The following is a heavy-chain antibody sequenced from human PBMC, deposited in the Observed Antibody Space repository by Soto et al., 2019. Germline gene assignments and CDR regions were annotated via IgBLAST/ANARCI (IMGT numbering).Heavy chain of an antibody. D-gene: IGHD3-10*01. CDR1: GFTFSSYG. Sequence: GGSLRLSCAASGFTFSSYGMHWVRQAPGKGLEWVAVIWYDGSNKYYADSVKGRFTISRDNSKNTLYLQMNSLRAEDTAVYYCAREYGSGSWYYYYGMDVWGQGTTVTVSS. V-gene: IGHV3-33*01. J-gene: IGHJ6*02. CDR2: IWYDGSNK. CDR3: AREYGSGSWYYYYGMDV.